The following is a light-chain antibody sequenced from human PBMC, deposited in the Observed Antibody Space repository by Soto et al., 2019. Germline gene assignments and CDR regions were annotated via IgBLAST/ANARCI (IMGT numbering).Light chain of an antibody. CDR3: QHYNDWPPIT. CDR1: DVVGSN. Sequence: EIVMKQSPATPSVTPGERDTLYCRSSDVVGSNLAWSQQKPGQAPRLLIYGASTRATGIPGRFSGSGFGTEFTLTISGLQPEDCAVYYCQHYNDWPPITFGQGPRLEI. CDR2: GAS. V-gene: IGKV3-15*01. J-gene: IGKJ5*01.